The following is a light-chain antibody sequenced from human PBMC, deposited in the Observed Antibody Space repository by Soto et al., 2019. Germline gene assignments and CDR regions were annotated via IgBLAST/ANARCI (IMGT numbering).Light chain of an antibody. J-gene: IGLJ1*01. V-gene: IGLV2-14*01. CDR1: SSDVGGYNY. Sequence: QSALTQPASVSGSPGQSITISCTGTSSDVGGYNYVSWYQHHPGKAPKLMISEVSNRPSGVSSRFSGSKSDNTASLTISGLQAEDEADYCCSSYTSSNTYVFGTGTKLTVL. CDR2: EVS. CDR3: SSYTSSNTYV.